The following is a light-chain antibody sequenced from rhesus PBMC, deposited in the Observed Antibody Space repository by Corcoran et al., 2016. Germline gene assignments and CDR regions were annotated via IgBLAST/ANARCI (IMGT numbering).Light chain of an antibody. CDR2: KAS. CDR1: QSISSW. V-gene: IGKV1-22*01. CDR3: LQYSSSPLT. J-gene: IGKJ4*01. Sequence: DIQMTQSPSSLSASVGDTGTTTFWASQSISSWLDWYQQKPGKALKLLLYKASGLHSGAPSRFSGSVYGTDFTLTISRLQPADFASYYCLQYSSSPLTFGGGTKVEIK.